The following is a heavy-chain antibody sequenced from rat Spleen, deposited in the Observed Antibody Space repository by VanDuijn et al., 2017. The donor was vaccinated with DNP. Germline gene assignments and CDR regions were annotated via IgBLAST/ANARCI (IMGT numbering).Heavy chain of an antibody. V-gene: IGHV5S10*01. J-gene: IGHJ4*01. CDR2: IIYDGSRT. CDR3: ATFEGRDA. CDR1: GFTFSDYN. Sequence: EVQLVESGGGLVQFGRSLKLSCAASGFTFSDYNMAWVRQAPKKGLEWVATIIYDGSRTYYRDSVKGRFTISRDNAKSTLNLQMDSLRSEDTATYYCATFEGRDAWGQGTSVTVSS. D-gene: IGHD1-11*01.